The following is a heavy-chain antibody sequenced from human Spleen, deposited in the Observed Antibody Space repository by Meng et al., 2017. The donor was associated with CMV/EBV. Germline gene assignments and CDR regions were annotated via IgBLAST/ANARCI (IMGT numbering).Heavy chain of an antibody. CDR2: ISDSGSFV. Sequence: CAASGFTFSDYYMTWVRQAPGRGLEWVSHISDSGSFVPYADSVQGRFSTSRDNAKNSLYLQMNSLKASDTAMYYCARAIAANAFDIWGQGTMVTVSS. D-gene: IGHD6-6*01. CDR1: GFTFSDYY. V-gene: IGHV3-11*01. J-gene: IGHJ3*02. CDR3: ARAIAANAFDI.